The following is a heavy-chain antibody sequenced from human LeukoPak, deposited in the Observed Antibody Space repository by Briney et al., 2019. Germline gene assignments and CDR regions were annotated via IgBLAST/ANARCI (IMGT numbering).Heavy chain of an antibody. CDR3: AREDIVVVGQGYYYCMDV. V-gene: IGHV1-69*05. D-gene: IGHD2-2*01. Sequence: SVKVSCKASGGTFSSYAISWVRQAPGQGLEWMGGIIPIFGTANYAQKFQGRVTITTDESMSTAYMELSSLRSEDTAVYYCAREDIVVVGQGYYYCMDVWGKGTTVTVSS. J-gene: IGHJ6*03. CDR2: IIPIFGTA. CDR1: GGTFSSYA.